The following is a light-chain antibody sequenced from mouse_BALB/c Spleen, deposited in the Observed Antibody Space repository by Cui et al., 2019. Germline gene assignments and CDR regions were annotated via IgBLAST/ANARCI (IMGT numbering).Light chain of an antibody. CDR2: YAS. V-gene: IGKV5-39*01. CDR1: QSISDY. J-gene: IGKJ5*01. Sequence: IVMTQSPATLSVTPGDRVYLSCRASQSISDYLHWYQQKSHESPRLLIKYASQSISGIPSRFSGSGSGSDFTLSINSVEPEDVGVYYCQNGHSFPPTFGAGTKLELK. CDR3: QNGHSFPPT.